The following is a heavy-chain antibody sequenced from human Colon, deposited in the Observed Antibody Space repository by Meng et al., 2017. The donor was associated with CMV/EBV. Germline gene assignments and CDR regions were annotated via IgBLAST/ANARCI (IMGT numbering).Heavy chain of an antibody. V-gene: IGHV1-8*01. CDR2: MNPNSGNT. CDR1: GYTFTSYD. CDR3: ARGGTGYSSGWYGY. D-gene: IGHD6-19*01. J-gene: IGHJ4*02. Sequence: GSVKVSCKASGYTFTSYDINWVRQATGQGIEGMGWMNPNSGNTGYAQKFQGRVTMTRNTSISTAYMELSSLRSEDTAVYYCARGGTGYSSGWYGYWGQGTLVTSPQ.